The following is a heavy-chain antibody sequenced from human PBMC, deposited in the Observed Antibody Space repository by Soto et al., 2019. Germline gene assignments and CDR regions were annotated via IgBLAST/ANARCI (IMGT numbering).Heavy chain of an antibody. J-gene: IGHJ4*02. Sequence: QVQLVQSGAEVTKPGASAKISCMTSGRTTPSFNVHWVRQAHGPGLEWMGIINPSGDSTTYAQNSPGGPARNRDSSTATVFMDLRSLTSEDTAMYYCGRHAWGPDHWGPGAPVPVS. CDR3: GRHAWGPDH. D-gene: IGHD7-27*01. CDR2: INPSGDST. V-gene: IGHV1-46*01. CDR1: GRTTPSFN.